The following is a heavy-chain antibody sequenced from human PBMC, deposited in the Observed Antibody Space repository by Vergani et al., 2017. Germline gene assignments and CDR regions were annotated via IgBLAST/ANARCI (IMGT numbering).Heavy chain of an antibody. CDR1: GGSISSGDHC. V-gene: IGHV4-31*11. D-gene: IGHD6-25*01. CDR2: IFYSGTT. CDR3: AGVDEQVPATSHFYDMDV. J-gene: IGHJ6*03. Sequence: QVQLQESGPGVAKPSQTLSFTCAVSGGSISSGDHCWTWIRQRPGKGLEWIGYIFYSGTTYDNPSLRSRLTISVETSQNQFYLKLRSVTAADTAVYYCAGVDEQVPATSHFYDMDVWGKGTTV.